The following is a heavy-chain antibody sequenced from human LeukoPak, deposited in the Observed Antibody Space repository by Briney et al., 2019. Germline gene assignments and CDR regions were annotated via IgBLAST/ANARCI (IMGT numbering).Heavy chain of an antibody. J-gene: IGHJ4*02. Sequence: PGGSLRLSCAASGFTFSSYNMNWVRQAPGKGLEWVSSISSRSTYQYYTQSVKGRFTISRDNTWNSLSLQMNSLRAEDTAVYYCARPVAVAGGGYYFDNWGQGTLVTVSS. CDR3: ARPVAVAGGGYYFDN. CDR2: ISSRSTYQ. V-gene: IGHV3-21*01. D-gene: IGHD1-26*01. CDR1: GFTFSSYN.